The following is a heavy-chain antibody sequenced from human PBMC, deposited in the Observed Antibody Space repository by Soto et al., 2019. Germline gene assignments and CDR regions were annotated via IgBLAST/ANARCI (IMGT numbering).Heavy chain of an antibody. CDR2: ISGSGGST. Sequence: EVQLLESGGGLVQPGGSLRLSCAASGFTFSSYAMSWVRQAPGKGLEWVSAISGSGGSTCYADSVKGRFTISRDNSKNTLYLQMNSLRAEDTAVYYCALTTFIAARPEGGYWGQGTLVTVSS. CDR3: ALTTFIAARPEGGY. D-gene: IGHD6-6*01. CDR1: GFTFSSYA. V-gene: IGHV3-23*01. J-gene: IGHJ4*02.